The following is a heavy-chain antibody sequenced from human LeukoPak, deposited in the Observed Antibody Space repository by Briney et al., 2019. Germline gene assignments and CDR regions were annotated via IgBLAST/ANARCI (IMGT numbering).Heavy chain of an antibody. Sequence: GGSLRLSCAASGFTFSSYAMSWVRQAPGKGLEWVSAISGRGGSTYYADSVKGRFTISRDNSKNTLYLQMNSLRAEDTAVYYCAKGPDYGDYVGQFDYWGQGTLVTVSS. J-gene: IGHJ4*02. V-gene: IGHV3-23*01. CDR3: AKGPDYGDYVGQFDY. CDR1: GFTFSSYA. CDR2: ISGRGGST. D-gene: IGHD4-17*01.